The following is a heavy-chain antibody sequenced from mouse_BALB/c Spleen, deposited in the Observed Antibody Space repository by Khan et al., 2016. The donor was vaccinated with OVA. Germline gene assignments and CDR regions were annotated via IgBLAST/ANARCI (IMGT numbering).Heavy chain of an antibody. CDR2: ISNGGGST. CDR1: GFTFSSYT. D-gene: IGHD3-1*01. Sequence: EVMLVESGGGLVQPGGSLKLSCAASGFTFSSYTMSWVRQTPEKRLEWVAYISNGGGSTYYPDTIKGRFTISRDNAKNTLYLQMSSLKSEDTAMYYCARQGSSGYRFAYWGQGTLVTVSA. V-gene: IGHV5-12-2*01. J-gene: IGHJ3*01. CDR3: ARQGSSGYRFAY.